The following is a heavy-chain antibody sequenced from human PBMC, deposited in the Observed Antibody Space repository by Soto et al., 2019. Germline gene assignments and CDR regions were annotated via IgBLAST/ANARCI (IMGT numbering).Heavy chain of an antibody. V-gene: IGHV1-18*01. CDR1: GYTFTSYG. J-gene: IGHJ6*02. CDR2: ISAYNGNT. D-gene: IGHD3-3*01. CDR3: ARDSFWSGSYHYYGMDV. Sequence: ASVKVSCKASGYTFTSYGISWVRQAPGQGLEWMGWISAYNGNTNYAQKLQGRVTMTTDTSTSTAYMELRSLRSDDTAVYYCARDSFWSGSYHYYGMDVWGQGTTVTVSS.